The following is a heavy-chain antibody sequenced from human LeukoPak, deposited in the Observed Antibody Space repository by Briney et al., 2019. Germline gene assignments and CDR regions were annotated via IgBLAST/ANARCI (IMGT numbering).Heavy chain of an antibody. J-gene: IGHJ4*02. Sequence: GGSLRLSCAASGFTFSSYEMNWVRQAPGKGLEWVSYISSSGSTIYYADSVKGRFTISRDNAKNSLYLQMNSLRAEDKAVYYCAREGDGQYYFDYWGQGTLVTVSS. D-gene: IGHD5-24*01. CDR3: AREGDGQYYFDY. CDR2: ISSSGSTI. CDR1: GFTFSSYE. V-gene: IGHV3-48*03.